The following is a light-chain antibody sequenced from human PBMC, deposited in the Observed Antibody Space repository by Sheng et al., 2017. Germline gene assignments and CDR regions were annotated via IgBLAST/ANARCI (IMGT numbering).Light chain of an antibody. V-gene: IGLV2-14*03. CDR1: SSDIGNYKY. Sequence: QSALTQPASVSGSPGQSITISCTGTSSDIGNYKYVSWYQQHPDKAPKLMIYDVNNRPSGVSNRFSGSKSANTASLTISGLQAEDEADYYCCSYTTSSTLVFGGGTKLTVL. CDR2: DVN. J-gene: IGLJ3*02. CDR3: CSYTTSSTLV.